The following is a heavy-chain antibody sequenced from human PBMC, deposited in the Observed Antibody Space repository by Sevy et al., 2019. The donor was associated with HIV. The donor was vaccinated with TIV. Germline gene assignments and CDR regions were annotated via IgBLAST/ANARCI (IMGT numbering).Heavy chain of an antibody. CDR3: ARGEQWLSFNY. V-gene: IGHV3-74*01. D-gene: IGHD6-19*01. CDR1: GFDFSSHW. J-gene: IGHJ4*02. CDR2: MNTDGSST. Sequence: GESLKISCEASGFDFSSHWMQWVRQAPGKGLVWVSRMNTDGSSTYYADFVKGRFTISRDNSKNTLYLQMNSLRVEDTAIYYCARGEQWLSFNYWGQGTLVTVSS.